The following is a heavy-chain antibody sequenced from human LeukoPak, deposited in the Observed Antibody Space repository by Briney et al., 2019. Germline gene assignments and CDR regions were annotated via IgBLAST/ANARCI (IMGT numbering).Heavy chain of an antibody. CDR2: IYYSGST. D-gene: IGHD6-19*01. V-gene: IGHV4-39*01. J-gene: IGHJ4*02. CDR1: GGSISSSSYY. CDR3: ARQKGYSSGWYFDY. Sequence: SETLSLTCTVSGGSISSSSYYWGWIRQPPGKGLEWIGSIYYSGSTYYNPSLKSRVTISVDTSKNQFSLKLSSVTAAGTAVYYCARQKGYSSGWYFDYWGQGTLVTVSS.